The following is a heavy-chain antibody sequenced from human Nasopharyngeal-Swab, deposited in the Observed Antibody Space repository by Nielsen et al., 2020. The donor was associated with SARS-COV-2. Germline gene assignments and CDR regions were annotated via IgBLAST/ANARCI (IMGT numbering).Heavy chain of an antibody. V-gene: IGHV3-48*02. CDR2: ISTSGNTV. Sequence: VCQAPGKGLEWVSYISTSGNTVYYADSVKGRFTISRDNAENSLYLQMNSLRDEDTAVYYCARDRWSGGIVVVPAAKDVWGKGTTVTVSS. D-gene: IGHD2-2*01. CDR3: ARDRWSGGIVVVPAAKDV. J-gene: IGHJ6*04.